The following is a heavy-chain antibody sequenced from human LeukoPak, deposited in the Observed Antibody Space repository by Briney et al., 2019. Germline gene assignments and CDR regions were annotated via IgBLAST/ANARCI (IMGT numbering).Heavy chain of an antibody. CDR3: ALNPVGIYCSGGSCYARGFDY. J-gene: IGHJ4*02. CDR2: INPSGGRT. CDR1: GYTFTTYY. D-gene: IGHD2-15*01. V-gene: IGHV1-46*01. Sequence: ASVKVSCKASGYTFTTYYMNWVRQAPGQGLEWMGIINPSGGRTSYAQKFQGRVTITADKSTSTAYMELSSLRSEDTAVYCCALNPVGIYCSGGSCYARGFDYWGQGTLVTVSS.